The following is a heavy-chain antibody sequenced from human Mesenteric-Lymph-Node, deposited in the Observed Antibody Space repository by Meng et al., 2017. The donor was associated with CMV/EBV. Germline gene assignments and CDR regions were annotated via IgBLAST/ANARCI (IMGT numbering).Heavy chain of an antibody. J-gene: IGHJ4*02. Sequence: GESLKISCAASGFTFSSYAMSWVRQAPGKGLEWVSAISGSGGSTHYADSVKGRFTISRDNSKNTLYLQMNSLRAEDTAVYYCAKDDSGYDPEHFDYWGQGTLVTVSS. V-gene: IGHV3-23*01. D-gene: IGHD5-12*01. CDR3: AKDDSGYDPEHFDY. CDR2: ISGSGGST. CDR1: GFTFSSYA.